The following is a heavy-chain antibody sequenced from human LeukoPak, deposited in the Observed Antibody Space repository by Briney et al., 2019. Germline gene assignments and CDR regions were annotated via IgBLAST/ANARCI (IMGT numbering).Heavy chain of an antibody. CDR3: ASSRIKAGAIDY. CDR1: GGSITSYH. J-gene: IGHJ4*02. D-gene: IGHD1-26*01. V-gene: IGHV4-4*07. CDR2: MYDTGGA. Sequence: SETLSLTCSVSGGSITSYHLNWIRQAAGTGLEWIGRMYDTGGATYDSSLQSRVSMSADTSKNQLSLKMTSVTAADTATYYCASSRIKAGAIDYWGQGILVTVSS.